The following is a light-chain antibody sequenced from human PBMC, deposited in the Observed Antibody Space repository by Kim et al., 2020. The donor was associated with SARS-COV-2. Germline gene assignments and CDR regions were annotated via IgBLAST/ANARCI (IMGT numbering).Light chain of an antibody. J-gene: IGKJ1*01. CDR1: QSVSSH. CDR3: QHNKT. Sequence: ATLFFRRGERATHSCRASQSVSSHLAWYQQKPGQAPRLLIYDASNRATGIPARFSGSGSGTDLTLTISRLEPEDFAVYYCQHNKTFGQGTKVDIK. CDR2: DAS. V-gene: IGKV3-11*01.